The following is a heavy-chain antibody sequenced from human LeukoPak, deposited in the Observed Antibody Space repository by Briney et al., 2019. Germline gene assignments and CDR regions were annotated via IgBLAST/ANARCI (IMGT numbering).Heavy chain of an antibody. CDR1: GGSISSYY. CDR3: AGAYYYDSSGYPHDAFDI. Sequence: PSETLSLTCTVSGGSISSYYWSWIRQHPGKGLEWIGYIYYSGSTYYNPSLKSRVTISVDTSKNQFSLKLSSVTAADTAVYYCAGAYYYDSSGYPHDAFDIWGQGTMVTVSS. J-gene: IGHJ3*02. CDR2: IYYSGST. D-gene: IGHD3-22*01. V-gene: IGHV4-59*06.